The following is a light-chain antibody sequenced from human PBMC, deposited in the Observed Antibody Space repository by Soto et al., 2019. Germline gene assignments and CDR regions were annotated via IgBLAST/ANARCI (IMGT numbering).Light chain of an antibody. Sequence: AIRMTPSPSSLSASTGDRVTITCRASQGISSYLAWYQQKPGKAPKLLIYAASTLQSGVPSRFSGSGSGTDFTLTISCLQSEDFATYYCQQYYSYPWTFGQGTKVEIK. CDR1: QGISSY. J-gene: IGKJ1*01. CDR2: AAS. CDR3: QQYYSYPWT. V-gene: IGKV1-8*01.